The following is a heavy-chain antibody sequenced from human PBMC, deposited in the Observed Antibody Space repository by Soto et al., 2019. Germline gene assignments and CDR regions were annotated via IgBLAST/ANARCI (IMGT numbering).Heavy chain of an antibody. V-gene: IGHV6-1*01. CDR2: TYYRSKWYN. Sequence: QVQLQQSGPGLVKPSQILSLTCVISGDSVSSNSATWNWIRQSPSRGLEWLGRTYYRSKWYNDYALFVKSRITINPETSNNQFSLQLNSVTPEDTAVYYCARTGSDAGMTVAYCGQGTLVSVSS. CDR3: ARTGSDAGMTVAY. D-gene: IGHD1-20*01. CDR1: GDSVSSNSAT. J-gene: IGHJ4*02.